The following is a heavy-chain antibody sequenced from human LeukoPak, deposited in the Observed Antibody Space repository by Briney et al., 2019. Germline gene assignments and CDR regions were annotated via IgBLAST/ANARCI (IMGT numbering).Heavy chain of an antibody. CDR2: LNPNSGGT. D-gene: IGHD3-10*01. V-gene: IGHV1-2*02. CDR1: GYTFTGFC. CDR3: ARDLDNYSGSGSYYNGDPLFQH. J-gene: IGHJ1*01. Sequence: ASVKVSCKASGYTFTGFCIHWVRQAPGQGLEWMGWLNPNSGGTNYAQNFQGRVTMTRDTSISTGYMELSRLRSDDTAVYYCARDLDNYSGSGSYYNGDPLFQHWGQGTLVTVAS.